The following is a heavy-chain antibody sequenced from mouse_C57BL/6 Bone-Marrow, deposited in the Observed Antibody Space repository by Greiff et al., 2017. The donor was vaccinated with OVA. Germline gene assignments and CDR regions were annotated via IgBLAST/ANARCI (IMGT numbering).Heavy chain of an antibody. J-gene: IGHJ3*01. Sequence: EVKLMESGGDLVKPGGSLKLSCAASGFTFSSYGMSWVRQTPDKRLEWVANISSGGSNTYYPDSVKGRFTISRANAKNTLYRQMSSLKSEDTAMYYCARQGYDYYGAWFAYWGQGTLVTVSA. D-gene: IGHD1-1*01. CDR3: ARQGYDYYGAWFAY. V-gene: IGHV5-6*01. CDR1: GFTFSSYG. CDR2: ISSGGSNT.